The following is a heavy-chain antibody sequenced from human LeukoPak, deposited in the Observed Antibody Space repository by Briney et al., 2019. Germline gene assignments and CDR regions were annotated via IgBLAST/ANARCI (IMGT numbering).Heavy chain of an antibody. J-gene: IGHJ4*02. CDR2: ISGSGGST. CDR1: GFTFSSYA. Sequence: GGSLRLSCAASGFTFSSYAMSWVRQAPGKGLEWVSAISGSGGSTYYADSVKGRFTVSRDNSKNTLYLQMNSLRAEDTAVYYCARSSDGDYYYYFDYWGQGTLVTVSS. D-gene: IGHD4-17*01. V-gene: IGHV3-23*01. CDR3: ARSSDGDYYYYFDY.